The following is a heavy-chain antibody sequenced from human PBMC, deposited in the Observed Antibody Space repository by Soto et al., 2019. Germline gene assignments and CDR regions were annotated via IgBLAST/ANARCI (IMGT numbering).Heavy chain of an antibody. CDR1: GYTFPSYG. D-gene: IGHD2-15*01. Sequence: GASVKVSCKASGYTFPSYGISWVRQAPGQGLEWMGWISGYNGNTNYAQMLQGRVTMTTDTSTSTAYMELRSLRSDDTAVYYCARDDCSGGSCYRPLDYWAQGTLVTVSS. V-gene: IGHV1-18*01. CDR3: ARDDCSGGSCYRPLDY. J-gene: IGHJ4*02. CDR2: ISGYNGNT.